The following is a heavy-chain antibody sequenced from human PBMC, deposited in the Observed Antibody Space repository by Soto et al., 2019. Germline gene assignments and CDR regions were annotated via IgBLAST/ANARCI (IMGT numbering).Heavy chain of an antibody. CDR2: IRSRPNNYAT. CDR1: GFSFSASA. CDR3: ARFIRTKIWFFYL. V-gene: IGHV3-73*01. J-gene: IGHJ2*01. Sequence: EVQLVESGGGLVQPGGSLKLSCAASGFSFSASAMHWVRQAAEKGLEWVGRIRSRPNNYATEYAASVKGRFTISRDDSKNMAYLQMNSLRTEDTAVYYCARFIRTKIWFFYLWGRGLLVTVSS. D-gene: IGHD2-8*01.